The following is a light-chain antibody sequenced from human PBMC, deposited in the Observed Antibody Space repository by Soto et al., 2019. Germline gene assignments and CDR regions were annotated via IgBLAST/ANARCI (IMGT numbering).Light chain of an antibody. V-gene: IGKV3-20*01. CDR1: QSLTNSF. CDR3: QQYGSSGVT. J-gene: IGKJ3*01. Sequence: EIVLTQSPGTLSLSPGERATLSCRASQSLTNSFIAWYQQKPGQAPRLLIHDTSSRATGIPDRFSGSGSGTDFTLTISRLEPEDFAVYYCQQYGSSGVTFGPGTKVDI. CDR2: DTS.